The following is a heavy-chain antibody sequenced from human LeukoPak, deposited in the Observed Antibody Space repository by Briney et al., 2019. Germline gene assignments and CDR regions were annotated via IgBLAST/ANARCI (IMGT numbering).Heavy chain of an antibody. V-gene: IGHV3-9*01. CDR3: ARSSSGWSYDAFDI. D-gene: IGHD6-19*01. CDR1: GFTFDDYA. Sequence: GGSLRLSCAASGFTFDDYAMHWVRQAPGKGLEWVSGISWNSGTIDYADSVKGRFTISRDNAKNSLYLQMNSLRTEDTAVYYCARSSSGWSYDAFDIWGQGTMVTVSS. J-gene: IGHJ3*02. CDR2: ISWNSGTI.